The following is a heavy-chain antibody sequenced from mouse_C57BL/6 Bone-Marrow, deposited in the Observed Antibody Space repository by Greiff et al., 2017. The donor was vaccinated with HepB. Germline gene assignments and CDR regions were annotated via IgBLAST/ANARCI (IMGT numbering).Heavy chain of an antibody. Sequence: VKLQESGAELVKPGASVKLSCKASGYTFTSYWMHWVKQRPGRGLEWIGRIDPNSGGTKYNEKFKSKATLTVDKPSSTAYMQLSSLTSEDSAVYYCVQSYYGSSYPFAYWGQGTLVTVSA. V-gene: IGHV1-72*01. CDR1: GYTFTSYW. D-gene: IGHD1-1*01. CDR3: VQSYYGSSYPFAY. J-gene: IGHJ3*01. CDR2: IDPNSGGT.